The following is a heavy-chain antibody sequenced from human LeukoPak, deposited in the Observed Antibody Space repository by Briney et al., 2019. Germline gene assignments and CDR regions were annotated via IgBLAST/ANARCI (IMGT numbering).Heavy chain of an antibody. Sequence: GRSLRPACAAAGPTLDDYGISWVRQRAGNGMEWGLCITGNRGSTGYADSVNGRFTISRDNAKNSLYLQMNTLRAEDTALYYCAIARYYNSSGYLDALDIWGQGTMVTVSS. J-gene: IGHJ3*02. CDR2: ITGNRGST. D-gene: IGHD3-22*01. CDR1: GPTLDDYG. V-gene: IGHV3-20*04. CDR3: AIARYYNSSGYLDALDI.